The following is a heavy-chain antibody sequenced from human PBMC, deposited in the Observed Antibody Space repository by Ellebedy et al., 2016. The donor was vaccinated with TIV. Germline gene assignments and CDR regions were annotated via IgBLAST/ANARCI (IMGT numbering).Heavy chain of an antibody. Sequence: MPSETLSLTCTVSGGSISSYYWSWIRQPAGKGLEWIGRIYTSGSTNYNPSIKSRVTMSVDTSKNQFSLKLSSVTAADTAVYYCARGGYDSSGYLNDAFDIWGQGTMVTVSS. CDR2: IYTSGST. D-gene: IGHD3-22*01. J-gene: IGHJ3*02. V-gene: IGHV4-4*07. CDR1: GGSISSYY. CDR3: ARGGYDSSGYLNDAFDI.